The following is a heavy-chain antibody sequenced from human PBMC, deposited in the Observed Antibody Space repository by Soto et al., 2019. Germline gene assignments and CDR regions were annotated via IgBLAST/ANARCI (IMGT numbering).Heavy chain of an antibody. CDR3: ARDGVRGVTGYYYYGMDV. CDR2: IWYDGSNK. V-gene: IGHV3-33*01. D-gene: IGHD3-10*01. CDR1: VFTFSRYG. Sequence: PWWSLRLSCSASVFTFSRYGMHWFRQAPGKGLEWVAVIWYDGSNKYYADSVKGRFTISRDNSKNTLYLQMNSLRAEDTAVYYCARDGVRGVTGYYYYGMDVWGQGTTVTVSS. J-gene: IGHJ6*02.